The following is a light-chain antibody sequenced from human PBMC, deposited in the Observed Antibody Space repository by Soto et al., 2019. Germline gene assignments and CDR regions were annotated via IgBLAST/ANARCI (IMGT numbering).Light chain of an antibody. CDR2: EVS. J-gene: IGLJ3*02. V-gene: IGLV2-8*01. Sequence: QSVLTQPPSASGSPGPSVTISCTGTSSDVGCYNYVFWYQQQPGKAHKLRIYEVSKRPSGVPDCFSGSKSGNTASLTVSGLQGEDEADYYCSSYAGSNNWVFGGGTKLTVL. CDR3: SSYAGSNNWV. CDR1: SSDVGCYNY.